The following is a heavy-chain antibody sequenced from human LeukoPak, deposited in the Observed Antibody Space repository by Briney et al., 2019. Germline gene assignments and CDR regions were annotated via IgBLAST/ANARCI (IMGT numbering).Heavy chain of an antibody. V-gene: IGHV1-46*01. J-gene: IGHJ4*02. D-gene: IGHD6-13*01. CDR2: INPSGGGS. CDR3: TRGGLIAAAGTPFDY. Sequence: ASVKVSCKASGYTFTNNYMHWVRQAPGQGLEWMGIINPSGGGSTYAQKFQGRVTMTRDTSTSTVYMELTSLRSEDTAVYYCTRGGLIAAAGTPFDYWGQGTLVIVSS. CDR1: GYTFTNNY.